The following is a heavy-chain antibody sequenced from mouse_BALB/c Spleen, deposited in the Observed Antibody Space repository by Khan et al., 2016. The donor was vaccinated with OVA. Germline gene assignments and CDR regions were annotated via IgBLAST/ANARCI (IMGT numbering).Heavy chain of an antibody. CDR1: GFSLSRYN. V-gene: IGHV2-6-4*01. D-gene: IGHD1-1*01. Sequence: QVQLKESGPGLVAPSQSLSITCTVSGFSLSRYNVHWIRQPPGKGLEWLGMIWSDGSTDYNSALKSRLSISKDNSKSQVFLKINSLQTDDTAMYYCARAYGTSLGYYAMDYWGQGTSVTVSS. CDR2: IWSDGST. J-gene: IGHJ4*01. CDR3: ARAYGTSLGYYAMDY.